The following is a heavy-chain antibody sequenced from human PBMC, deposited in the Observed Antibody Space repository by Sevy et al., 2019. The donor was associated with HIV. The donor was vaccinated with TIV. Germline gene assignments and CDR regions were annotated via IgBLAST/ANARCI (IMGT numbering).Heavy chain of an antibody. V-gene: IGHV1-24*01. D-gene: IGHD3-22*01. J-gene: IGHJ4*02. Sequence: ASVKVSCKVSGYTLSQLSMHWVRQAPGKGLEWMGSFDPEDDETIFAQKFQGRVTMTEDTSTDTAYMELSRLRSEDTAVYYCATTKDYYESSGSLFDYWGQGTLVTVSS. CDR2: FDPEDDET. CDR1: GYTLSQLS. CDR3: ATTKDYYESSGSLFDY.